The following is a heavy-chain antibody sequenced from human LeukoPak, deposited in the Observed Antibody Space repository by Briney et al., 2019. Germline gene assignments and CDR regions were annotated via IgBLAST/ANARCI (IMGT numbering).Heavy chain of an antibody. V-gene: IGHV3-33*06. D-gene: IGHD4-17*01. J-gene: IGHJ4*02. CDR3: AKDLGTTGMYFQY. Sequence: PGGSLRLSCAASGFTFSNYGMHWIRQAPGKGLEWVAVIWYVGRKTYYADSVRGRFTISRDNSKNTLFLQMNNLRAEDTAIYFCAKDLGTTGMYFQYWGQGDLVTV. CDR2: IWYVGRKT. CDR1: GFTFSNYG.